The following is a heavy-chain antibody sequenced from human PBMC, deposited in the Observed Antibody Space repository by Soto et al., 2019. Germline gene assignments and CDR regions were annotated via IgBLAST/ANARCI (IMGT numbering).Heavy chain of an antibody. J-gene: IGHJ4*02. CDR2: ISDSGDTT. D-gene: IGHD1-26*01. CDR1: GFTFNSYI. CDR3: AKSGTTREFDF. V-gene: IGHV3-23*01. Sequence: PGGSLRLSSAASGFTFNSYIMSWVRQAPGKGLEWVSSISDSGDTTDYAESMKGRVTISRDNSYNTLYLQMISLRAEDTAVYYCAKSGTTREFDFWGQGTMVTVSS.